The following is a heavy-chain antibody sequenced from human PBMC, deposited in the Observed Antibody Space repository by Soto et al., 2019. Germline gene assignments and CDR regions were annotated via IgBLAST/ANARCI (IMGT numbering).Heavy chain of an antibody. J-gene: IGHJ6*02. D-gene: IGHD2-8*01. V-gene: IGHV1-18*01. Sequence: ASVKVSCQASGYTFTSYDINWVRQATGQGLEWMGWMNPNSGNTNYPQSLQGRLTMTTDTSTTTAYMELRSLRSDDTAVYYCARDPYHVLMVNAPNLYGMDVWGQGTTVTVSS. CDR3: ARDPYHVLMVNAPNLYGMDV. CDR2: MNPNSGNT. CDR1: GYTFTSYD.